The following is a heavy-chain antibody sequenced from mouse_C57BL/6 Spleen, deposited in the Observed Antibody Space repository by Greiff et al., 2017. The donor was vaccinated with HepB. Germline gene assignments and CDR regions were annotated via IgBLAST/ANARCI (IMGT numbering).Heavy chain of an antibody. Sequence: VQLQESGAELVRPGASVTLSCKASGYTFTDYEMHWVKQTPVHGLEWIGAIDPETGGTAYNQKFKGKAILTADKSSSTAYMELRSLTSEDSAVYYCTPTTVVAPDAMDYWGQGTSVTVSS. V-gene: IGHV1-15*01. CDR2: IDPETGGT. CDR3: TPTTVVAPDAMDY. CDR1: GYTFTDYE. J-gene: IGHJ4*01. D-gene: IGHD1-1*01.